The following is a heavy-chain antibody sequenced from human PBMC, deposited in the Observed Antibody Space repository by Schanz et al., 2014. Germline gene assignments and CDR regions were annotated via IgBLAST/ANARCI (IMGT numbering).Heavy chain of an antibody. J-gene: IGHJ2*01. CDR2: IWYDGIHR. D-gene: IGHD3-16*01. CDR1: GFTFNTYA. CDR3: ARGDISLSYWYFDL. V-gene: IGHV3-33*01. Sequence: QVQLVESGGGVVQPGRSLRLSCAASGFTFNTYAIHWVRQAPGKGLEWVAVIWYDGIHRYYTDSVKGRFIISRDNSENTVFLQMNSLRAEDTAVYYCARGDISLSYWYFDLWGRGTLVTVSS.